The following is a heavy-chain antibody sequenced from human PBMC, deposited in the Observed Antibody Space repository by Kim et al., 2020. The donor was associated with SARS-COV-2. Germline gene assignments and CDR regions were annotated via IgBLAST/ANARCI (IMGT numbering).Heavy chain of an antibody. CDR1: DGSFSGYY. J-gene: IGHJ6*03. CDR3: ASRAEGFNVVHYYMDV. V-gene: IGHV4-34*01. D-gene: IGHD3-16*01. Sequence: SETLSLTCAVYDGSFSGYYWSWIRQPPGKGLEWIGEINHSGSTNYNPSLKSRGTISVDTTKNQFSLKLSSVTAADTAVYYCASRAEGFNVVHYYMDVWGKGTPVTVSS. CDR2: INHSGST.